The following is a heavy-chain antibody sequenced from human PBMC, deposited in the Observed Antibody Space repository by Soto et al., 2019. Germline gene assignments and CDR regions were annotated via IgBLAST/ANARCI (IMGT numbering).Heavy chain of an antibody. J-gene: IGHJ4*02. CDR1: GFSFSISP. CDR2: ISYDGTNK. CDR3: ARDPKTSGGQHWAFNYFDS. D-gene: IGHD7-27*01. V-gene: IGHV3-30-3*01. Sequence: AGASLRLSCAASGFSFSISPMHWVRQAPGKGPEWVALISYDGTNKFYADSVKGRFTISRDNSKSTLYLQVDSLRPEDAAVYYCARDPKTSGGQHWAFNYFDSWGQGTLVTVSS.